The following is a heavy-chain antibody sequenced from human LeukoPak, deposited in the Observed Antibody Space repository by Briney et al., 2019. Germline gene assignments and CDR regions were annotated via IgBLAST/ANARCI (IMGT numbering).Heavy chain of an antibody. Sequence: SVKVSCKASGGTFSSYAISWVRQAPGQGLEWMGGIIPIFGTANYAQKFQGRVTITTDESPSTAYMELSSLRSEDTAVYYCAREAVNKYQLLYFDYWGQGTLVTVSS. CDR1: GGTFSSYA. CDR3: AREAVNKYQLLYFDY. D-gene: IGHD2-2*01. V-gene: IGHV1-69*05. J-gene: IGHJ4*02. CDR2: IIPIFGTA.